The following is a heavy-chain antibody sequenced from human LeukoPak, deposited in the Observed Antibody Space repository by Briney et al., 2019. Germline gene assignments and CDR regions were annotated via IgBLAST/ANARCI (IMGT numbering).Heavy chain of an antibody. V-gene: IGHV1-2*04. J-gene: IGHJ4*02. CDR3: ARGRSLNYYDSSGYFLYYFDY. D-gene: IGHD3-22*01. Sequence: ASVKVSCKASGYIFTGYYMHWVRQAPGQGLEWMGWINPNSGGTNYAQKFQGWVTMTRDTSISTAYMELSRLRSDDTAVYYCARGRSLNYYDSSGYFLYYFDYWGQGTLVTVSS. CDR1: GYIFTGYY. CDR2: INPNSGGT.